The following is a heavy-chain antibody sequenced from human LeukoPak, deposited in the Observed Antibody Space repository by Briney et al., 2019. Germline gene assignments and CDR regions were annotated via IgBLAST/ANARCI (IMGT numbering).Heavy chain of an antibody. Sequence: GGSLRLSCAASGFTFSSYAMHWVRQAPGKGLEWVAVISYDGSNKYYADSVKGRFTISRDNSKNTVFLQMNSLTPEDTAMYYCARDKAVDRSGFSPFDFWGQGTLVTVSS. CDR3: ARDKAVDRSGFSPFDF. V-gene: IGHV3-30-3*01. J-gene: IGHJ4*02. CDR1: GFTFSSYA. D-gene: IGHD3-22*01. CDR2: ISYDGSNK.